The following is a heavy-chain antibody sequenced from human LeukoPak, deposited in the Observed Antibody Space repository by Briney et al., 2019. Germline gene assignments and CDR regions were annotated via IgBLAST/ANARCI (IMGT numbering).Heavy chain of an antibody. J-gene: IGHJ6*03. Sequence: GGSLRLSCAVSGFTFSSYSMNWVRQAPGKGLEWVSSISSTSSYIYYADSVKGRFTISRDNAKNSLYLQMNSLRAEDMAVYYCARDPYSGSYGNEYYYYMDVWGKGTTVTISS. D-gene: IGHD1-26*01. CDR1: GFTFSSYS. CDR3: ARDPYSGSYGNEYYYYMDV. V-gene: IGHV3-21*01. CDR2: ISSTSSYI.